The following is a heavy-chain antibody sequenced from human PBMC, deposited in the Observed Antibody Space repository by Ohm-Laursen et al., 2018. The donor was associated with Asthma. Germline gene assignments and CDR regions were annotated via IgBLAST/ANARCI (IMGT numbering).Heavy chain of an antibody. CDR3: AKALVGAPLYYHYYGMDV. J-gene: IGHJ6*02. D-gene: IGHD1-26*01. V-gene: IGHV3-30*18. CDR2: ISYDGSNK. Sequence: SLRLSCTASGFTFSSYGMHWVRQAPGKGLEWVAVISYDGSNKYYADSVKGRFTISRDNSKNTLYLQMKSLRDEDTALYYCAKALVGAPLYYHYYGMDVWGQGTTVTVSS. CDR1: GFTFSSYG.